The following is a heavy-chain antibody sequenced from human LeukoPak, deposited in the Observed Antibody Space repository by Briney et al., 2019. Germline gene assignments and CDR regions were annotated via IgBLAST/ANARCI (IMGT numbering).Heavy chain of an antibody. Sequence: GGSLRLSCATSGFTFSSYSMNWVRQAPGKGLEWVSSISSSSSYIYYADSVKGRFTISRDNAKNSLYLQMNSLRAEDTAVYYCAGELITMVRGVIITLGAFDIWGQGTMVTVSS. CDR1: GFTFSSYS. D-gene: IGHD3-10*01. J-gene: IGHJ3*02. V-gene: IGHV3-21*01. CDR3: AGELITMVRGVIITLGAFDI. CDR2: ISSSSSYI.